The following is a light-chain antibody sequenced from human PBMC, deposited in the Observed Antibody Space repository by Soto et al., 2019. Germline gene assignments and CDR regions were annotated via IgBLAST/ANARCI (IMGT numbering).Light chain of an antibody. CDR3: QTWGTGSAIVV. CDR1: SGHSKCA. V-gene: IGLV4-69*01. Sequence: QLVLAQSPSASASLGASVKLTCTLSSGHSKCAIAWHQQQPEKGPRYLMKVNSGGSHIKGDGIPDRFSGSSSGAERYLFISSLQSEDEADYYCQTWGTGSAIVVFGGGTQLTVL. CDR2: VNSGGSH. J-gene: IGLJ7*01.